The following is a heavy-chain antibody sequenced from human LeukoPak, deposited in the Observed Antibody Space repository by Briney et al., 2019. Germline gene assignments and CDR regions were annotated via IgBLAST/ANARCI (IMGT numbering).Heavy chain of an antibody. CDR2: IWYDGSNK. CDR1: GFTFSSYG. CDR3: AREDLSGSYYRYYFDY. V-gene: IGHV3-33*01. D-gene: IGHD1-26*01. Sequence: PGGSLRLSCAASGFTFSSYGMHWVRQAPGKGLEWVAVIWYDGSNKYYADSVKGRFTISRDNSKNTLYLQMNSLRAEDTAVYYCAREDLSGSYYRYYFDYWGQGTLVTVSS. J-gene: IGHJ4*02.